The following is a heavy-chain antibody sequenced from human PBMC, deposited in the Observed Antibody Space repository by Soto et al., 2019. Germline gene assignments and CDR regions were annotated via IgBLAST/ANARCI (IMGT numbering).Heavy chain of an antibody. Sequence: VKVSCKASGYTFTSYDINWVRQATGQGLEWMGWMNPNSGNTGYAQKFQGRVTMTRNTSISTAYMELSSLRSEDTAVYYCARRGYSSSWYYYYYYGMDVWGQGTTVTVSS. V-gene: IGHV1-8*01. CDR3: ARRGYSSSWYYYYYYGMDV. J-gene: IGHJ6*02. D-gene: IGHD6-13*01. CDR2: MNPNSGNT. CDR1: GYTFTSYD.